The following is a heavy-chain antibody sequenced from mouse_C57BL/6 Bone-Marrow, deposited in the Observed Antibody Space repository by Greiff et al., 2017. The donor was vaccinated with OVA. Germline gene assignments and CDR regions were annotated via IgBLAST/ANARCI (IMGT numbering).Heavy chain of an antibody. J-gene: IGHJ2*01. V-gene: IGHV3-8*01. CDR2: ISYSGSP. Sequence: EVKLVESGPGLAKPSQTLSLTCSVTGYSITSDYWNWIRTFPGNNLEYMGYISYSGSPYSNPSLKSRISITRDTSKNQYYLQLNSVTTEDTATYYCARSILLWSYFDDWGQGTTLTVAS. CDR3: ARSILLWSYFDD. CDR1: GYSITSDY. D-gene: IGHD2-1*01.